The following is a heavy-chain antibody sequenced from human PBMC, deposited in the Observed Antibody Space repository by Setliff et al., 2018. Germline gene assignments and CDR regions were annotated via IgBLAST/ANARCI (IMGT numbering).Heavy chain of an antibody. V-gene: IGHV1-3*04. Sequence: GASVKVSCKASGYTFTNYAIHWVRQAPGQRPEWMGWINTGNANTKYSQKFQGRVTITRDASASTAYMELSSLRSEDTAVYYCASHGGNPLSIYYWGQGTLVTVSS. CDR2: INTGNANT. D-gene: IGHD2-15*01. CDR1: GYTFTNYA. CDR3: ASHGGNPLSIYY. J-gene: IGHJ4*02.